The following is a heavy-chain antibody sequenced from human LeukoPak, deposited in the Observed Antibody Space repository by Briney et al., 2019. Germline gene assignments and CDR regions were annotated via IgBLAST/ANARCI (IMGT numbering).Heavy chain of an antibody. CDR3: ARDSGAAADHFDY. CDR1: GGTFSSYA. V-gene: IGHV1-69*04. D-gene: IGHD6-13*01. CDR2: IIPILGIA. Sequence: ASVKVSCKASGGTFSSYAISWVRQAPGQGREWMGRIIPILGIANYAQKFQGRVTITADKSTSTAYMELSSLRSEDTAVYYCARDSGAAADHFDYWGQGTLVTVSS. J-gene: IGHJ4*02.